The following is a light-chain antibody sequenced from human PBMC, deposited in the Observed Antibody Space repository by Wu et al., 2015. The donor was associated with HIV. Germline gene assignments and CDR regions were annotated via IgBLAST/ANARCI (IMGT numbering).Light chain of an antibody. CDR2: AAS. V-gene: IGKV1-39*01. J-gene: IGKJ1*01. CDR3: QQTYSTPKT. CDR1: QSISSD. Sequence: DIQMTQSPSSLSASVGDRVTITCRASQSISSDLKWYQQKPGAAPQLLIYAASNVQSGVPSRFSGSGSGTDFTLTISSLQPEDFATYYCQQTYSTPKTFGQGTKVEIK.